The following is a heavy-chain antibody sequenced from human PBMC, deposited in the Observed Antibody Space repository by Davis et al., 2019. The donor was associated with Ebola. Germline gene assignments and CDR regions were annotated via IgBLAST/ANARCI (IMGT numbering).Heavy chain of an antibody. D-gene: IGHD5-12*01. J-gene: IGHJ4*02. CDR2: IYHSGST. CDR1: GGSISSTNW. CDR3: ALYSAYNVFDY. Sequence: PSETLSLTCAVSGGSISSTNWWSWVRQPPGKGLEWIGEIYHSGSTNYTPSLKSRVTISVDKSRNQFSLKLNSVTAADTAVYYCALYSAYNVFDYWGQGTLVIVSS. V-gene: IGHV4-4*02.